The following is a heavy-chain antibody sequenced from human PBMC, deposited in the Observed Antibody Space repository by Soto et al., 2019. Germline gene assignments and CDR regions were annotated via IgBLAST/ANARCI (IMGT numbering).Heavy chain of an antibody. D-gene: IGHD3-3*01. CDR3: ARGTVTLFGVVTPPDY. CDR1: GGSFNSFH. CDR2: ISPMLDRT. V-gene: IGHV1-69*08. Sequence: QVQLVQSGAEVKRPGSSVKVSCKSSGGSFNSFHFNWVRQAPGQGLEWMGRISPMLDRTQYSQMCQGRVTITADKSTSTAYMEMSGLESVDTAVYYCARGTVTLFGVVTPPDYWGQGTLVTVSS. J-gene: IGHJ4*02.